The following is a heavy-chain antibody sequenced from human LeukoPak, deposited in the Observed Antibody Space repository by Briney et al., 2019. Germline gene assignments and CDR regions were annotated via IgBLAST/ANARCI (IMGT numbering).Heavy chain of an antibody. D-gene: IGHD3-22*01. CDR3: AREGYYDSSGYLLDYMDV. CDR1: GGSFSGYY. CDR2: INHSGST. Sequence: KPSETLSLTCAVYGGSFSGYYWSWIRQPPGKGLEWIGEINHSGSTNYNPSLKSRVTISVDTSKNQFSLKLSSVTAADTAVYYCAREGYYDSSGYLLDYMDVWGKGTTVTVS. J-gene: IGHJ6*03. V-gene: IGHV4-34*01.